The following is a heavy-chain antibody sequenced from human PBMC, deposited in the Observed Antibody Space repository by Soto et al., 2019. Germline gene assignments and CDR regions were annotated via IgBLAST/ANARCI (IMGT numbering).Heavy chain of an antibody. J-gene: IGHJ4*02. V-gene: IGHV1-2*02. Sequence: QVQLVQSGAEVKKPGASVKVSCKASGYTFTGYYMHWVRQAPGQGLEWMGWINPNSGGTNYAQKFQGRVTMTRDTSISTAYMELSRLRSDDTAVYYCARGSDRRGLSGSPDYWGQGTLVTVSS. CDR1: GYTFTGYY. CDR3: ARGSDRRGLSGSPDY. D-gene: IGHD1-26*01. CDR2: INPNSGGT.